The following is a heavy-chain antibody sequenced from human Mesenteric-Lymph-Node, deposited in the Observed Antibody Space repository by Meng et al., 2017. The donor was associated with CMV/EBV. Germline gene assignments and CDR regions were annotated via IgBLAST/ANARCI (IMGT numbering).Heavy chain of an antibody. CDR3: ARAPTSYDILTGYFPNGLDV. D-gene: IGHD3-9*01. CDR2: MTNSDSQI. V-gene: IGHV3-21*03. Sequence: GGSLRLSCAASGFPFSSYAMSWVRQTPGKGLEWVASMTNSDSQIYYADSVKGRFTISRDNAKNSVYLQMNSLRAEDTAVYYCARAPTSYDILTGYFPNGLDVWGQGTTVTVSS. J-gene: IGHJ6*02. CDR1: GFPFSSYA.